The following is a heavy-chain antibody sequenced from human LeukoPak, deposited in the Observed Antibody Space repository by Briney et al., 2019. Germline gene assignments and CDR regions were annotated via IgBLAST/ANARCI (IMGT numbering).Heavy chain of an antibody. J-gene: IGHJ6*02. CDR2: ISYDGSNK. Sequence: QAGGSLRLSCAASGFTLSIYAMHWVRQAPGKGLEWVAVISYDGSNKYYADSVKGRFTISRDNSKNTLYLQMNSLRAEDTAVYYCARDTPPGTTATASTSHGMDVWGQGTTVTVSS. CDR3: ARDTPPGTTATASTSHGMDV. V-gene: IGHV3-30-3*01. D-gene: IGHD4-11*01. CDR1: GFTLSIYA.